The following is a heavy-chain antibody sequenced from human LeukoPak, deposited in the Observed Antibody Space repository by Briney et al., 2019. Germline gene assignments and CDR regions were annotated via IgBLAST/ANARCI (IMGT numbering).Heavy chain of an antibody. V-gene: IGHV3-23*01. CDR1: GFTFSSYA. CDR3: AKGGQQLAPRYNWFDP. D-gene: IGHD6-13*01. Sequence: GGSLRLSCEASGFTFSSYAMSWVRQAPGKGLEWVSAISGSGGSTYYADSVKGRFTISRGNSKNTLYLQMNSLRAEDTAVYYCAKGGQQLAPRYNWFDPWGQGTLVTVSS. CDR2: ISGSGGST. J-gene: IGHJ5*02.